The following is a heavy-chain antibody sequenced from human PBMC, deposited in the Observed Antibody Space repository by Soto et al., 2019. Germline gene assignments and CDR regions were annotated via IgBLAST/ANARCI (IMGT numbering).Heavy chain of an antibody. CDR1: GFTFSSYA. D-gene: IGHD3-22*01. V-gene: IGHV3-30-3*01. J-gene: IGHJ4*02. Sequence: GGSLRLSCAASGFTFSSYAMHWVRQAPGKGLEWVAVISYDGSNKYYADSVKGRFTISRDNSKNTLYLQMNSLRAEDTAVYYYARDLALGYDSSPNVLTYWGQGTLVTVSS. CDR2: ISYDGSNK. CDR3: ARDLALGYDSSPNVLTY.